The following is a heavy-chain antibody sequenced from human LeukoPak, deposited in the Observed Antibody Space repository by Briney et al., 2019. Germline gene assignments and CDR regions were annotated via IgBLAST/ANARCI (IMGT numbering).Heavy chain of an antibody. Sequence: GGSLRLSCAASGFTFSSYAMHWVRQAPGKGLEWVAVISYDGSNKYYADSVKGRFTISRDNSKNTLYLQMNSLRAEDTAVYYCARDGPPDDAFDIWGQGTMVTVSS. J-gene: IGHJ3*02. CDR2: ISYDGSNK. V-gene: IGHV3-30-3*01. CDR1: GFTFSSYA. CDR3: ARDGPPDDAFDI.